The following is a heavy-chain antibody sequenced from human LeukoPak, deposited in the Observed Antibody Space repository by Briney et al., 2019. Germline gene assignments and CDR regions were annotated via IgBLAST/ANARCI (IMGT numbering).Heavy chain of an antibody. Sequence: GGSLRLSCAASGFTFSSYGMHWVRQAPGKGLEWVTVKSYDENNKYYADSVKGRFTISRDNSKNTLHLQMNSLRAEDTAVYYCAKDGQVGATTFLDSWGQGTLVTVSS. V-gene: IGHV3-30*18. D-gene: IGHD1-26*01. CDR2: KSYDENNK. J-gene: IGHJ4*02. CDR1: GFTFSSYG. CDR3: AKDGQVGATTFLDS.